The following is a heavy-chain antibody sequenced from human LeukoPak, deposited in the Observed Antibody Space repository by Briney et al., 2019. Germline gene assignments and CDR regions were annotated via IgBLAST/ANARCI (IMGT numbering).Heavy chain of an antibody. CDR2: IYCSGST. D-gene: IGHD2-2*01. Sequence: SETLSLTCTVSGGSISSYYWIWIRQPPGKGLEWIGYIYCSGSTNYNPSLKSRVTISVDTSKNQFSLKLSSVTAADTAVYYCARAYGGCSSTSCYSDPYYFDYWGQGTLVTVSS. J-gene: IGHJ4*02. CDR1: GGSISSYY. V-gene: IGHV4-59*01. CDR3: ARAYGGCSSTSCYSDPYYFDY.